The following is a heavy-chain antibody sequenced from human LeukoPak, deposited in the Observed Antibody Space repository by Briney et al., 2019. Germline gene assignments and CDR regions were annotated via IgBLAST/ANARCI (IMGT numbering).Heavy chain of an antibody. CDR1: GGSISSDVYY. CDR2: IYASGST. J-gene: IGHJ4*02. Sequence: SETLSLTCSVSGGSISSDVYYWSWIRQPAGKGLEWIGRIYASGSTTYNSSLKSRVTISVDTSKNQFSLKLSSVTAADTAVYYCARVLGPFDYWGQGTLVTVSS. V-gene: IGHV4-61*02. CDR3: ARVLGPFDY.